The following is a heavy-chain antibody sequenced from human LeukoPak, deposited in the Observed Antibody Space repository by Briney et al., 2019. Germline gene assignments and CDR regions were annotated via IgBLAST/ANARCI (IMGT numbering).Heavy chain of an antibody. Sequence: PSETLSLTCAVYGGSFSGYYWSWIRQPPGKGLEWIGEINHSGSTNYNPSLKSRVTISVDTSKNQFSLKLSSVTAADTAVYYCARYIPDYGENWFDPWGQGTLVTVSS. J-gene: IGHJ5*02. CDR3: ARYIPDYGENWFDP. CDR1: GGSFSGYY. D-gene: IGHD4-17*01. CDR2: INHSGST. V-gene: IGHV4-34*01.